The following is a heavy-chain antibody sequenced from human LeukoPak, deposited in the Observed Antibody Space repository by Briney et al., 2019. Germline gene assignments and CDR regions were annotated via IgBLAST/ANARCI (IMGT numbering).Heavy chain of an antibody. CDR1: LFTFRSYS. CDR2: ISSSSSTI. V-gene: IGHV3-48*01. CDR3: ARDTIDYSNYWTRPLGP. Sequence: PGGSLRLSCAPSLFTFRSYSMNWVREAPGTGLEWGSYISSSSSTIYYADSVKGRFTISTDNAKNSLYLQMNSVRAEDTAVYYCARDTIDYSNYWTRPLGPWGQGTMVTVSS. J-gene: IGHJ3*01. D-gene: IGHD4-11*01.